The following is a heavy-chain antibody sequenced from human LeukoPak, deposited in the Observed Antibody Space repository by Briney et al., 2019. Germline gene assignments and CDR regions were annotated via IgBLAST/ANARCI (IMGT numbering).Heavy chain of an antibody. CDR3: ARGGWNYVFNY. J-gene: IGHJ4*02. CDR2: IPSSGSTI. D-gene: IGHD1-7*01. V-gene: IGHV3-48*03. Sequence: GGSLRLSCAASGFTFNPYEMNWVRQAPGKGLEWLAYIPSSGSTIYYADYVKGRFTISRDNAKNSLYLQMNSLRAEDTAVYYCARGGWNYVFNYWGQGTLVTVSS. CDR1: GFTFNPYE.